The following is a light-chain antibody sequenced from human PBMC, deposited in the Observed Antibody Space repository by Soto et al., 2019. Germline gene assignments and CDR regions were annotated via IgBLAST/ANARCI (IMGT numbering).Light chain of an antibody. CDR2: DVN. CDR1: SSDVGGYDY. J-gene: IGLJ1*01. Sequence: QSALTQPASMSGSPGQSITISCTGTSSDVGGYDYVSWYQQHPGKAPQLMIYDVNNRPSGVSNRFSGSKSGNTASLTISGLQAEDEADYYCSSYTSSSTLVFGTGTTLTVL. CDR3: SSYTSSSTLV. V-gene: IGLV2-14*01.